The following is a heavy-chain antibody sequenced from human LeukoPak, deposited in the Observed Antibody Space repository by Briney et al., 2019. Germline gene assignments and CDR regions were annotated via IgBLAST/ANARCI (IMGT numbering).Heavy chain of an antibody. CDR2: INHSGST. Sequence: PSETLSLTCAVYGGSFSGYYWSWIRQPPGKGLEWIGEINHSGSTNYNPSLKSRVAISVDTSKNQFSLKLSSVTAADTAVYYCARSPKVLRYFDWLSRYFDYWGQGTLVTVSS. J-gene: IGHJ4*02. CDR3: ARSPKVLRYFDWLSRYFDY. D-gene: IGHD3-9*01. V-gene: IGHV4-34*01. CDR1: GGSFSGYY.